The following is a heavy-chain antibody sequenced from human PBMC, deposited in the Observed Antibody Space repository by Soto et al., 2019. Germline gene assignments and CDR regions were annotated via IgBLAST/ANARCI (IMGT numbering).Heavy chain of an antibody. CDR3: AKDRRKSSGWHYYYGMDV. D-gene: IGHD6-19*01. CDR2: ISWNSGSI. V-gene: IGHV3-9*01. CDR1: GFTFDDYA. J-gene: IGHJ6*02. Sequence: PGGSLRLSCAASGFTFDDYAMHWVRQAPGKGLEWVSGISWNSGSIGYADSLKGRFTISRYNAKNSLYLQINSLRAEDTAVYYCAKDRRKSSGWHYYYGMDVWGQGT.